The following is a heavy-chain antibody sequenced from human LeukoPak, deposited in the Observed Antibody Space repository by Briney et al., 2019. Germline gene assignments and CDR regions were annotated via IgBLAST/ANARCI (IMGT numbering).Heavy chain of an antibody. J-gene: IGHJ4*02. D-gene: IGHD3-22*01. V-gene: IGHV4-34*01. CDR3: ARGGSLFLGATMKNFDY. CDR1: GGSFSGYY. Sequence: PSETLSLTCAVYGGSFSGYYWSWIRQPPGKGLEWIGEINHSGSTNYNPSLKSRVTISVDTSKNQFPLKLSSVTAADTAVYYCARGGSLFLGATMKNFDYWGQGTLVTVSS. CDR2: INHSGST.